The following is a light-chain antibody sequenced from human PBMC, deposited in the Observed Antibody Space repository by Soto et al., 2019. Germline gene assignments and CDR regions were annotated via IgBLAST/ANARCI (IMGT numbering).Light chain of an antibody. Sequence: QSVLTQPPSVSRAPGQRVTISCTGSSSNIGAGYDVHWYQQLPGTAPKLLVYGYNNRPSGVPDRFSVSKSGTSASLTITGLQTEDEADYYCQSYDSSLSAWVFDGGTKLTVL. V-gene: IGLV1-40*01. J-gene: IGLJ2*01. CDR3: QSYDSSLSAWV. CDR1: SSNIGAGYD. CDR2: GYN.